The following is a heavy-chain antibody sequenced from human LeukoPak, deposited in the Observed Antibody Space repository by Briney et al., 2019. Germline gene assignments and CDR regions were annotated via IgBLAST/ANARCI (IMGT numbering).Heavy chain of an antibody. V-gene: IGHV4-30-4*08. J-gene: IGHJ4*02. CDR1: GGSISSGDYY. CDR2: IYYSGST. Sequence: SETLSLTCTVSGGSISSGDYYWSWTRQPPGKGLEWIGYIYYSGSTYYNPSLKSRVTISVDTSKNQFSLKLSSVTAADTAVYYCARGNYYYDSSGYHTYYFDYWGQGTLVTVSS. D-gene: IGHD3-22*01. CDR3: ARGNYYYDSSGYHTYYFDY.